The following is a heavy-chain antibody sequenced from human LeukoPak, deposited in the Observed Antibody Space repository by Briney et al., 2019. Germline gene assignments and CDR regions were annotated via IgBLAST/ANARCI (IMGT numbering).Heavy chain of an antibody. CDR3: AREIPVPGLRAFDS. J-gene: IGHJ4*02. CDR2: LYYSGAT. CDR1: GVSISNYN. V-gene: IGHV4-59*01. D-gene: IGHD6-19*01. Sequence: SETLSLTCNVSGVSISNYNWSWIRQPPGKGLEWIGILYYSGATNYSPSLRGRVTIPIDTSKNQFSLRLSLLTAADTAVYYCAREIPVPGLRAFDSWGQGTLVTVSS.